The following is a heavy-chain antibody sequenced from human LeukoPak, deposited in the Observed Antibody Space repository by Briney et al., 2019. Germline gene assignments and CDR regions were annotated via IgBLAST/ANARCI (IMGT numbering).Heavy chain of an antibody. D-gene: IGHD1-1*01. CDR3: ARANERGGDAFDI. Sequence: ASVKVSCKTSGYTFIDYYMHWVRQAPGHGLECMGWINPKTGDTNYAQKFQDRVTMTRDTSINTAYMELSRLRSDDTAVYYCARANERGGDAFDIWGQGTMVTVSS. CDR2: INPKTGDT. J-gene: IGHJ3*02. CDR1: GYTFIDYY. V-gene: IGHV1-2*02.